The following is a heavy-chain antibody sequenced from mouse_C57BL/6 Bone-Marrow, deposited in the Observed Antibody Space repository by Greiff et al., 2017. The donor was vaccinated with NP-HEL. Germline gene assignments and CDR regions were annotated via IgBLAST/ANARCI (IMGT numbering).Heavy chain of an antibody. D-gene: IGHD3-3*01. CDR2: IYPGDGDT. CDR3: ARERDRAY. Sequence: VKLQQSGPELVKPGASVKISCKASGYAFSSSWMNWVKQRPGKGLEWIGRIYPGDGDTNYNGKFKGKATLTADKSSSTAYMQLSSLTSEDSAVYFCARERDRAYWGQGTLVTVSA. CDR1: GYAFSSSW. J-gene: IGHJ3*01. V-gene: IGHV1-82*01.